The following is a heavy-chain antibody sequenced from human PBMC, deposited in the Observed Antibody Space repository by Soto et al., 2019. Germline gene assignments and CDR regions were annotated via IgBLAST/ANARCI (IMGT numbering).Heavy chain of an antibody. CDR2: MNPNSGNT. Sequence: ASVKVSCKASGYTFTSYDINWVRQATGQGLEWMGWMNPNSGNTGYAQKFQGRVTMTRNTSISTVYMELSSLRSEDTAVYYCARGALGGDIVVVPAAPGRVVYYGMDVWGQGTTVTV. CDR3: ARGALGGDIVVVPAAPGRVVYYGMDV. J-gene: IGHJ6*02. V-gene: IGHV1-8*01. D-gene: IGHD2-2*01. CDR1: GYTFTSYD.